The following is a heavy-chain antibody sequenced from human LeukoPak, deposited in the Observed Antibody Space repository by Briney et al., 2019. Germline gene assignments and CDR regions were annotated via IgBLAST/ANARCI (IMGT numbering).Heavy chain of an antibody. CDR2: ISTNTGNP. V-gene: IGHV7-4-1*02. D-gene: IGHD2-15*01. CDR3: ARDGDATPDY. Sequence: WMGWISTNTGNPTYAQGFTGRFVFSLDTSVSTAYLQISSLKAEDTAVYYCARDGDATPDYWGQGTLVTVSS. J-gene: IGHJ4*02.